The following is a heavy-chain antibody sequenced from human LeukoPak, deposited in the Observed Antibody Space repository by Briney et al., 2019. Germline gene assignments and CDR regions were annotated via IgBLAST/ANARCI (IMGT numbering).Heavy chain of an antibody. CDR3: AREIAYYYDSSSDNFDY. CDR1: GFTFSSYW. Sequence: QAGGSLRLSCAASGFTFSSYWMHWVRQAPGKGLVWVSRLNNDGTTTTYADSVKGRFTISRDNAKNTLYLQMSSLRAEDTAVYYCAREIAYYYDSSSDNFDYWGQGTLVTVSS. D-gene: IGHD3-22*01. V-gene: IGHV3-74*03. CDR2: LNNDGTTT. J-gene: IGHJ4*02.